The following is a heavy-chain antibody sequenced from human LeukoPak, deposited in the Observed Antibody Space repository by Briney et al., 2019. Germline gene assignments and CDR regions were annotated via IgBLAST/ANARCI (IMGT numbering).Heavy chain of an antibody. D-gene: IGHD5-18*01. V-gene: IGHV4-59*01. CDR3: ARIYSSRALNFDY. Sequence: SETLSLTCIVSGGSISSYYWSWIRQPPGKGLEWIGYIYYSGGTNYNPSLKSRVTISVDTSKNQFSLKVSSVTAADTAVYYCARIYSSRALNFDYWGQGTLVTVSS. J-gene: IGHJ4*02. CDR1: GGSISSYY. CDR2: IYYSGGT.